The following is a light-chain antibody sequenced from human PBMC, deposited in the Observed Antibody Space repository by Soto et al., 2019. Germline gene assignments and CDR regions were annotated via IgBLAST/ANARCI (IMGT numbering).Light chain of an antibody. CDR1: QSLLHSNGYNY. V-gene: IGKV2-28*01. CDR2: LGS. Sequence: DIVMTQSPLSLPVNPGEPASICCRSSQSLLHSNGYNYLDWYLQKPGQSPQLLIYLGSNRASGVPDRFRGSRSGTDFTLKINRVEAEDVGVYYCMQPLQSPLSFGAVTKVDIK. J-gene: IGKJ4*01. CDR3: MQPLQSPLS.